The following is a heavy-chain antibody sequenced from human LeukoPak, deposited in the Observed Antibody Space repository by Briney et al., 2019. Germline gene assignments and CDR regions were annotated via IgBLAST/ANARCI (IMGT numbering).Heavy chain of an antibody. J-gene: IGHJ4*02. CDR3: AKSGYFDWLAHFDY. CDR1: GFTFSSYA. V-gene: IGHV3-23*01. Sequence: GGPLRLSCAASGFTFSSYAMSWVRQAPGKGLEWVSAISGSGGSTYYADSVKGRFTISRDNSKNTLYLQMNSLRAEDTAVYYCAKSGYFDWLAHFDYWGQGALVTVSS. CDR2: ISGSGGST. D-gene: IGHD3-9*01.